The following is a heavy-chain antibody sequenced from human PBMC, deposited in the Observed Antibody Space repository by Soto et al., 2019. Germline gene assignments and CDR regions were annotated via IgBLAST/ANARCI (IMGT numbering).Heavy chain of an antibody. Sequence: QVQLVESGGGVVQPGRSLRLSCAASGFTFSSYGMNLVRQAPGTGLEWVAVIWYDGSNKYYADSVKGRFTISRDNSKNARDLQMNILGTDDTTVNYCPRMPECSPYTFGYWVQGTLVTVSS. V-gene: IGHV3-33*01. D-gene: IGHD3-3*01. J-gene: IGHJ4*02. CDR1: GFTFSSYG. CDR3: PRMPECSPYTFGY. CDR2: IWYDGSNK.